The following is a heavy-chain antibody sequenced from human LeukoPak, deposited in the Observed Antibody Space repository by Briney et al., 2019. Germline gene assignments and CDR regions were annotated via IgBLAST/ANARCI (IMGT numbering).Heavy chain of an antibody. V-gene: IGHV1-2*02. CDR2: INPNSGGT. D-gene: IGHD2-15*01. J-gene: IGHJ5*02. CDR3: AKSKEDCCGSFDP. Sequence: ASVKVSCKASGYTFTGYYMHWVRQAPGQGLEWMGWINPNSGGTNYAQKFQGRVTMTRDTSISTAYMELSRLRSDDTAVYYCAKSKEDCCGSFDPWGQGTLVTVSS. CDR1: GYTFTGYY.